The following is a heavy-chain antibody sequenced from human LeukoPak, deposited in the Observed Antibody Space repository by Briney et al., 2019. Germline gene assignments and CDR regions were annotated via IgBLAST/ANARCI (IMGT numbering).Heavy chain of an antibody. CDR3: AKRGGGSYPDV. CDR2: RSYDGSNK. V-gene: IGHV3-30*04. D-gene: IGHD1-26*01. Sequence: PGRSLRLSCAAPGFTFRSYSMHGVRQAPGKGLEWVAVRSYDGSNKYCADSVKGRFTISRDNSKNTLYLQMNRLRAEDTAVYYCAKRGGGSYPDVWGKGTTVTISS. CDR1: GFTFRSYS. J-gene: IGHJ6*04.